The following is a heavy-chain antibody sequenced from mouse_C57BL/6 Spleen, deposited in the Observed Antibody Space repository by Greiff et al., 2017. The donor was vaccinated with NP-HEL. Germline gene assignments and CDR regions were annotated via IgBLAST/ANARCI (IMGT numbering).Heavy chain of an antibody. V-gene: IGHV5-9-1*02. CDR2: ISSGGDYI. J-gene: IGHJ4*01. CDR1: GFTFSSYA. D-gene: IGHD4-1*01. CDR3: TRGRENWSYAMDY. Sequence: EVKLMESGEGLVKPGGSLKLSCAASGFTFSSYAMSWVRQTPEKRLEWVAYISSGGDYIYYADTVKGRFTISRDNARNTLYLQMSSLKSEDTAMYYCTRGRENWSYAMDYWGQGTSVTVSS.